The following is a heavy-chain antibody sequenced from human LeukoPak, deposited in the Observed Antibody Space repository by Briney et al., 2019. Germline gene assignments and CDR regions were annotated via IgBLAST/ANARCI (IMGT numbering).Heavy chain of an antibody. D-gene: IGHD1-26*01. Sequence: SETLSLTCAVYGGSFSGYYWSWIRQPPGKGLEWIGEINHSGSTNYNPSLKGRVTISVDTSKNQFSLKLSSVTAADTAVYYCARGRGGYSGSPRGFDYWGQGTLVTVSS. CDR3: ARGRGGYSGSPRGFDY. J-gene: IGHJ4*02. V-gene: IGHV4-34*01. CDR1: GGSFSGYY. CDR2: INHSGST.